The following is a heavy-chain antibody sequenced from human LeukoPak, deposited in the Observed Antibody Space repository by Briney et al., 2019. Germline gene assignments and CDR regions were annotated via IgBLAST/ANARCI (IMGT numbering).Heavy chain of an antibody. J-gene: IGHJ6*02. CDR3: ARDQAFDWFYYYYGMDV. CDR2: IGTSINNT. D-gene: IGHD3-9*01. Sequence: GGSLRLSCAASGFTFNNYALSWVRQAPGKGLEWVSTIGTSINNTYYADSVKGRFTISRDNSNHTLSLQMSSLRAEDTAIYYCARDQAFDWFYYYYGMDVWGLGTAVIVSS. V-gene: IGHV3-23*01. CDR1: GFTFNNYA.